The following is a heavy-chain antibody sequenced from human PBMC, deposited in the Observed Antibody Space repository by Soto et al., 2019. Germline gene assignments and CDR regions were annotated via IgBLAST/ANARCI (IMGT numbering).Heavy chain of an antibody. D-gene: IGHD2-15*01. J-gene: IGHJ4*01. Sequence: ASVKVSCKASGYTFTSYYMHWVRQAPGQGLEWMGIINPSGGSTSYAQKFQGRVTMTTDTSTSTAYMELRSLRSDDTAVYYCARDTSYCSGGSCLPPSFDYWGQGTLVTVSS. CDR2: INPSGGST. CDR1: GYTFTSYY. V-gene: IGHV1-46*01. CDR3: ARDTSYCSGGSCLPPSFDY.